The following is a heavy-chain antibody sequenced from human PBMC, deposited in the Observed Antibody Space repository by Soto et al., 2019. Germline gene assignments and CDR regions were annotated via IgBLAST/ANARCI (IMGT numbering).Heavy chain of an antibody. J-gene: IGHJ3*02. V-gene: IGHV4-34*01. CDR2: INHNGDS. CDR1: GGSFGTSY. Sequence: QVHLQQWGAGLLKPSETLSLTCGVYGGSFGTSYWAWIRQSPEKGLEWIGEINHNGDSNYNPSLKKRVTIPLDMSEHQFSLKLTPVAAADTAVYYCARVTRFPDAFDIWGQGTPVIVSS. CDR3: ARVTRFPDAFDI.